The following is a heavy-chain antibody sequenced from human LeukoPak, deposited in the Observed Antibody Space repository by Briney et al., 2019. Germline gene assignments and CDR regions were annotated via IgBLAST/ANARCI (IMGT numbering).Heavy chain of an antibody. J-gene: IGHJ4*02. Sequence: GGSLRLSCAASGITFSNACMTWVRQAPGKGLEWVANIKQDGSEKYYVDSVKGRFTISRDNAKNSLYLQMNSLRVEDTAVYYCARDKYGAYFDSWGQGTLVTVSS. D-gene: IGHD4-17*01. CDR1: GITFSNAC. CDR3: ARDKYGAYFDS. CDR2: IKQDGSEK. V-gene: IGHV3-7*04.